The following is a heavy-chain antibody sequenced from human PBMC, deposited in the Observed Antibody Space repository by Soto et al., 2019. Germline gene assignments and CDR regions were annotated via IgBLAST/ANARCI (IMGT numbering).Heavy chain of an antibody. D-gene: IGHD1-1*01. CDR3: ARDGNVLTPTINIFDY. Sequence: GGSLRLSCAASGFTLGNYWMTWVRQAPGKGLEWVANIKQDGSEIYYVDSVKGRFTISRDNAKNSLYLQLSSLRAEDTAVYYCARDGNVLTPTINIFDYWGQGTLVTVSS. V-gene: IGHV3-7*01. J-gene: IGHJ4*02. CDR2: IKQDGSEI. CDR1: GFTLGNYW.